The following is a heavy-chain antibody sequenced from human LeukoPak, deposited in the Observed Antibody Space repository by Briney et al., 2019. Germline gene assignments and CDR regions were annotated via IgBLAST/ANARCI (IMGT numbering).Heavy chain of an antibody. CDR3: ARADRNYYMDV. J-gene: IGHJ6*03. CDR1: GFTFSSYS. CDR2: ISSSSSYI. Sequence: PGGSLRLSCAASGFTFSSYSMNWVRQAPGKGLEWVSSISSSSSYIYYADSVKGRFTISRDNAKNSLFLQMNSLRAEDTAVYYCARADRNYYMDVWGKGTTVTVSS. V-gene: IGHV3-21*01.